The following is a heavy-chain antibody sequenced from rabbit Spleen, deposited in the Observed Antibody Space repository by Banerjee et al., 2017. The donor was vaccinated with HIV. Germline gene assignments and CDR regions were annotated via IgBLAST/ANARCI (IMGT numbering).Heavy chain of an antibody. Sequence: QEQLVESGGGLVQPGGSLKLSCKASGFDFSSYGVSWVRQAPGKGLEWIGYIDPVFGYTYYASWVNGRFSVSRENTQNTLYLQLSSLTVADTATYFCARAIVPWLGLTRLDLWGQGTLVTVS. D-gene: IGHD4-1*01. CDR2: IDPVFGYT. J-gene: IGHJ3*01. V-gene: IGHV1S47*01. CDR1: GFDFSSYG. CDR3: ARAIVPWLGLTRLDL.